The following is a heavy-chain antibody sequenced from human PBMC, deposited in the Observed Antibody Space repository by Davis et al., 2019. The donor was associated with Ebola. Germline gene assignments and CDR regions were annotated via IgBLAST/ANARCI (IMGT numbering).Heavy chain of an antibody. D-gene: IGHD4-17*01. J-gene: IGHJ4*02. CDR1: GSSMTSYY. CDR3: ARAFMYGTVHFDF. V-gene: IGHV4-59*01. CDR2: IAYTGNT. Sequence: PSETLSLTCTVSGSSMTSYYWSWIRQAPGKGLEWIGYIAYTGNTIYNPSLESRATISGDTSKKQFSLRLNSVTAADTAVYYCARAFMYGTVHFDFWSPGALVTVSS.